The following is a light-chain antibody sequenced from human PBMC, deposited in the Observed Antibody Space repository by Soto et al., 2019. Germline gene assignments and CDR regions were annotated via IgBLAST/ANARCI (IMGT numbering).Light chain of an antibody. CDR3: QQYGSSPRT. CDR1: QSVSSTY. J-gene: IGKJ1*01. Sequence: EIVLTRSPGTLSLSPGERATLPCRASQSVSSTYLAWYQQKPGQAPRLLIYGASTRGTGIPDRFSGSGSGTDFTLTISRLEPEDFAVYFCQQYGSSPRTFGQGTKVDI. V-gene: IGKV3-20*01. CDR2: GAS.